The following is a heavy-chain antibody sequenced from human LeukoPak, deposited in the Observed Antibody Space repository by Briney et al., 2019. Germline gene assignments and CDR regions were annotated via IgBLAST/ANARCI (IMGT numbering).Heavy chain of an antibody. D-gene: IGHD3-16*01. CDR3: ARGLIRGACDI. CDR1: GVSISNYY. Sequence: SETLSLTCTVSGVSISNYYWNYFRQSPGKGLEWIGYHSYSGGANYNPSLESRVTISPDTSKNRFSLSLSSVTAADTAVYYCARGLIRGACDIWGHGTMVTVSS. CDR2: HSYSGGA. J-gene: IGHJ3*02. V-gene: IGHV4-59*01.